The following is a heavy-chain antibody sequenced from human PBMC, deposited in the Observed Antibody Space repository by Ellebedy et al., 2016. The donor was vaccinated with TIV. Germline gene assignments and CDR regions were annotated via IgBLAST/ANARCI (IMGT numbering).Heavy chain of an antibody. CDR3: ARHESDLGDYGPPVTVNY. V-gene: IGHV4-39*01. CDR1: GGSIRNYS. D-gene: IGHD4-17*01. Sequence: MPSETLSLTCTVSGGSIRNYSWGRIRQPPGKGLEWIGSIYYSGSTYYNPSLKSRVTISVEKSENHFSLKLSSVTAADTAVYYCARHESDLGDYGPPVTVNYWGQGTLVAVSS. CDR2: IYYSGST. J-gene: IGHJ4*02.